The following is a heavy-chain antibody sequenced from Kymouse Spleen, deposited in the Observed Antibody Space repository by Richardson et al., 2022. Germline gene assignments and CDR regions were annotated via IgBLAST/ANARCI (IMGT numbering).Heavy chain of an antibody. CDR1: GFTFDDYA. J-gene: IGHJ3*02. D-gene: IGHD3-10*01. CDR2: ISWNSGSI. V-gene: IGHV3-9*01. CDR3: AKDMYNWNYQGTMVRGVNAFDI. Sequence: EVQLVESGGGLVQPGRSLRLSCAASGFTFDDYAMHWVRQAPGKGLEWVSGISWNSGSIGYADSVKGRFTISRDNAKNSLYLQMNSLRAEDTALYYCAKDMYNWNYQGTMVRGVNAFDIWGQGTMVTVSS.